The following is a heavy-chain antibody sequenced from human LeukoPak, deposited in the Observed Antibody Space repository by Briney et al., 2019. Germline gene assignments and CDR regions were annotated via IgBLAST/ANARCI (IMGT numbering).Heavy chain of an antibody. CDR1: GGSFSGYY. J-gene: IGHJ3*02. V-gene: IGHV4-34*01. CDR2: INHSGST. Sequence: SETLSLTCAVYGGSFSGYYWSWVRQPPGKGLEWIGEINHSGSTNYNPSLKSRVTISGATSKNQFYLQLSSVTAADTAVYYCARAMDIVVVVAATPPAFDIWGQGTMVTVSS. CDR3: ARAMDIVVVVAATPPAFDI. D-gene: IGHD2-15*01.